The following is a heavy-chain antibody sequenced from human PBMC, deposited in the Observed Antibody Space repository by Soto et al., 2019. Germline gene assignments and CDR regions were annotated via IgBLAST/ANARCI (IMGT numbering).Heavy chain of an antibody. D-gene: IGHD3-3*01. CDR1: GFTFSSYA. Sequence: GGSLRLSCAASGFTFSSYAMSWVRQAPGKGLEWVSAISGSGGSTYYADSVKGRFTISRDNSKNTLYLQMNSLRAEDTAVYYCAKGYYDFWSGSEYYFDYWGQGTLVTVSS. CDR3: AKGYYDFWSGSEYYFDY. J-gene: IGHJ4*02. V-gene: IGHV3-23*01. CDR2: ISGSGGST.